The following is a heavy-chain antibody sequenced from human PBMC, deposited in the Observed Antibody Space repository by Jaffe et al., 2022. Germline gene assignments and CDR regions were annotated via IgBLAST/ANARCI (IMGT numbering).Heavy chain of an antibody. CDR3: AKVGPATTVIRYYFDY. Sequence: QVQLVESGGGVVQPGRSLRLSCAASGFTFSSYGMHWVRQAPGKGLEWVAHISYDGSNKNSADSVKGRFTISRDNSKNTLYLQMNSLRAEDTAVYYCAKVGPATTVIRYYFDYWGQGTQVTVSS. J-gene: IGHJ4*02. CDR2: ISYDGSNK. V-gene: IGHV3-30*18. D-gene: IGHD4-17*01. CDR1: GFTFSSYG.